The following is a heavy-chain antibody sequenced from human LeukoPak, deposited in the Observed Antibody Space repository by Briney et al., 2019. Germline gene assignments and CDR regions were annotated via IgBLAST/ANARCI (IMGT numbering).Heavy chain of an antibody. CDR3: GRTIVAAAPFDY. D-gene: IGHD2-2*01. CDR1: GFTFSTYA. Sequence: GGSLRLSCTASGFTFSTYAMHWVRQAPGKGLEWVALISYDVSNKYYADSVKGRFTISRDNSKNSLYLQMNSLRPEDTAVYYCGRTIVAAAPFDYWGQGTLVTVSS. CDR2: ISYDVSNK. J-gene: IGHJ4*02. V-gene: IGHV3-30-3*01.